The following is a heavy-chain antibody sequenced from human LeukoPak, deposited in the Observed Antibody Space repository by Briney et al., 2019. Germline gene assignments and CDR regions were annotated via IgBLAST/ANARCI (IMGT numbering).Heavy chain of an antibody. Sequence: ASVKVSCKASGYTFTSYGISWVRQAPGQGLEWMGWISAYNGNTNYAQKLQGRVTMTTDTSTGTAYMELRSLRSDDTAVYYCARVVRDIVVVVAATPYYFDYWGQGTLVTVSS. CDR3: ARVVRDIVVVVAATPYYFDY. V-gene: IGHV1-18*01. CDR1: GYTFTSYG. D-gene: IGHD2-15*01. CDR2: ISAYNGNT. J-gene: IGHJ4*02.